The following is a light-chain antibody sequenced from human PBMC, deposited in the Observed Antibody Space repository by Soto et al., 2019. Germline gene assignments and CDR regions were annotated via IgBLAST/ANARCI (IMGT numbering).Light chain of an antibody. V-gene: IGKV3-20*01. Sequence: EIVFTQSPCTLSLSPGERATLSCRASQSVSTSYLAWYQQKPGQAPRLLIYGASSRATGIPDRFSGSGSGTDFTLTISRLEPADFAVYYCQQFGGSPRTFGQGTKVDIK. CDR1: QSVSTSY. J-gene: IGKJ1*01. CDR3: QQFGGSPRT. CDR2: GAS.